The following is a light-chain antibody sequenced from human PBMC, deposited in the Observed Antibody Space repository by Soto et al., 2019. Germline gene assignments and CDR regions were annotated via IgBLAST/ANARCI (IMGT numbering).Light chain of an antibody. Sequence: DIQMTQSPSTLSASVGDRVAITCRASQSISTYLAWYQQKPGKAPKLLIYKASSLESGVPSRFSGSGSGAEFTLTISSLQPDDVATDYCQQYNTYSRTFGQGTKVEIK. CDR3: QQYNTYSRT. CDR1: QSISTY. J-gene: IGKJ1*01. V-gene: IGKV1-5*03. CDR2: KAS.